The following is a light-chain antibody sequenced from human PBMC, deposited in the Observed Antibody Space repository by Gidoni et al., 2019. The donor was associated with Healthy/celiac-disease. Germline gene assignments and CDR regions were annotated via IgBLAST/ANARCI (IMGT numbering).Light chain of an antibody. V-gene: IGKV4-1*01. CDR2: WAS. Sequence: DIGMTQAPDSLALSLGERATINCKSSQSVFYSSNNKNYLAWYQQKPGQPPKLLIYWASTRESGVPDRFSGSGSGTDFTLTISSLQAEDVAVYYCQQYYSTPLTFGGGTKVEIK. J-gene: IGKJ4*01. CDR1: QSVFYSSNNKNY. CDR3: QQYYSTPLT.